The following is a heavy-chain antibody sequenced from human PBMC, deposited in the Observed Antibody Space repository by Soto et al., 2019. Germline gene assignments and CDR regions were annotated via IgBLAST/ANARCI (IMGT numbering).Heavy chain of an antibody. CDR3: VYPGRDMVRVAAAQPQKPNYYDMDV. J-gene: IGHJ6*01. CDR2: IIPIFGTA. Sequence: QVQLVQSGAEVKKPGSSVKVSCKASGGTFSSYAISWVRQAPGQGLEWMGGIIPIFGTANYAQKFQGKVTMPAEESTSTGYMELSSQRSEHKAVYYCVYPGRDMVRVAAAQPQKPNYYDMDVWGQGTAVTVSS. D-gene: IGHD2-2*01. V-gene: IGHV1-69*01. CDR1: GGTFSSYA.